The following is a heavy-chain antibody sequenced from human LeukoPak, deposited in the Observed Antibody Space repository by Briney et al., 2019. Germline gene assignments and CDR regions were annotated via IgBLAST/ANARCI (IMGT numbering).Heavy chain of an antibody. D-gene: IGHD2-2*01. J-gene: IGHJ6*02. Sequence: GSLRLSCAASGFTFSSYAMSWVRQAPGKGLEWVSAISGGGGSTYYADSVKGRFTISRDNSKNTLYLQMNSLRAEDTAVYYCAKDSGVVPAAMPERFNYYYYGMDVWGQGTTVTVSS. CDR2: ISGGGGST. CDR1: GFTFSSYA. V-gene: IGHV3-23*01. CDR3: AKDSGVVPAAMPERFNYYYYGMDV.